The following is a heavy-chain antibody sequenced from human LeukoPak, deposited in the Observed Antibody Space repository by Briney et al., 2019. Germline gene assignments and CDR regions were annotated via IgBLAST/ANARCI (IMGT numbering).Heavy chain of an antibody. V-gene: IGHV3-21*01. D-gene: IGHD1-26*01. CDR2: ISSSSSYI. CDR1: GFTFSSYS. CDR3: ARDAPSGSYYRAADY. J-gene: IGHJ4*02. Sequence: GGSLRLSCAASGFTFSSYSMNWVRQAPGKGLEWVSSISSSSSYIYYADSVKGRFTISRDNAKNSLYLQMNSLKAEDTAVYYCARDAPSGSYYRAADYWGQGTLVTVSS.